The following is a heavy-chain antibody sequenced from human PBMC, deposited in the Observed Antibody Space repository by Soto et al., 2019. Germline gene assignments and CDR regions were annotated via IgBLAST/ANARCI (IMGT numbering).Heavy chain of an antibody. V-gene: IGHV1-18*01. CDR3: PREGAAPGLWRGFDY. D-gene: IGHD3-3*01. Sequence: QVQLVQSGPEVQKPGASVKVSCKASGYTFISYGISWVRQAPGQGLEWMGWISAQYDNTNYAENLDDRVTMPTATSTSTAYMELRSLRSDGRAVYYGPREGAAPGLWRGFDYGGRGTRVTVS. J-gene: IGHJ4*02. CDR2: ISAQYDNT. CDR1: GYTFISYG.